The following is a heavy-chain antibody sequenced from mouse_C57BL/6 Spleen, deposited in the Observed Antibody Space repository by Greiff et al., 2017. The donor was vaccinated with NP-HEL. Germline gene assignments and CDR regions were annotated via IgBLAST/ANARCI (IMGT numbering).Heavy chain of an antibody. Sequence: VKLQESGAELVRPGSSVKLSCKASGYTFTSYWMDWVKQRPGQGLEWIGNIYPSDSETHYNQKFKDKATLTVDKSSSTAYMQLSSLTSEDSAVYYCARGVTNFDYWGQGTTLTVSS. V-gene: IGHV1-61*01. J-gene: IGHJ2*01. CDR2: IYPSDSET. D-gene: IGHD2-2*01. CDR1: GYTFTSYW. CDR3: ARGVTNFDY.